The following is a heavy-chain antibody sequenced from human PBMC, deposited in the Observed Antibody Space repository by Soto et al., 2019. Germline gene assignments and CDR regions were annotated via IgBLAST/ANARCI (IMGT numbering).Heavy chain of an antibody. V-gene: IGHV4-59*01. CDR3: ARDLWGYCGADCYPLDV. CDR1: GGSISSYY. D-gene: IGHD2-21*02. CDR2: LYNTGST. Sequence: LQESGPGLVKPSETLSLTCTVSGGSISSYYWSWIRQPPGKGLEWIGYLYNTGSTIYNPSLKRRDTLSVDTSTNQHSLKMTSVTAADTAVYYCARDLWGYCGADCYPLDVWGQGTTVTVSS. J-gene: IGHJ6*02.